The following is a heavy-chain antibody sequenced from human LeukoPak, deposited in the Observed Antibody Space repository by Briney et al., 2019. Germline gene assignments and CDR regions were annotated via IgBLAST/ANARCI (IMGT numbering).Heavy chain of an antibody. CDR2: ISAYNGNT. Sequence: ASVKVSCKASGYTFTSYGISWVRQAPGQGLEWMGWISAYNGNTNYAQKLQGRVTMTTDTSTSTAYMELRSLRSDDTAVYYCARTGVYDFWSGYRKPEFDYWGQGTLVTVSS. CDR1: GYTFTSYG. CDR3: ARTGVYDFWSGYRKPEFDY. J-gene: IGHJ4*02. D-gene: IGHD3-3*01. V-gene: IGHV1-18*01.